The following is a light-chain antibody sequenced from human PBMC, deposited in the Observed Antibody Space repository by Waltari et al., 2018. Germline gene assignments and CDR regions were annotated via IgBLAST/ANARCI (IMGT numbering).Light chain of an antibody. CDR1: QSLVHSDGDTY. Sequence: DVVMTQSPLSLSITPGQPASISCRSSQSLVHSDGDTYLNWYQQKAGQPPRRLIYQVSIRDSGVPDRFSGGGAGTEFTLKISRVEPEDAGLYYCMQATRLPWTFGQGTKVEIK. J-gene: IGKJ1*01. V-gene: IGKV2-30*02. CDR2: QVS. CDR3: MQATRLPWT.